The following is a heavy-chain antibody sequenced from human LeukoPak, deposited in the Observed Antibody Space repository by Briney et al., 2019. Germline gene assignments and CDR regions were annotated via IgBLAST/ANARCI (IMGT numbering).Heavy chain of an antibody. J-gene: IGHJ5*02. CDR2: IYYSGST. D-gene: IGHD3-22*01. CDR1: GDSFSGYY. Sequence: PSETLSLTCAVYGDSFSGYYWSWIRQPPGKGLEWIGYIYYSGSTYYNPSLKSRVTISVDTSKNQFSLKLSSVTAADTAVYYCARADYYDSRCWFDPWGQGTLVTVSS. V-gene: IGHV4-30-4*01. CDR3: ARADYYDSRCWFDP.